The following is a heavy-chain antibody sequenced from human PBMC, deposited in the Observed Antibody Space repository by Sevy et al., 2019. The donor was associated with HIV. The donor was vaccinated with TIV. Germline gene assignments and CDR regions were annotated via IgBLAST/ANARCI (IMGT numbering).Heavy chain of an antibody. V-gene: IGHV3-7*03. D-gene: IGHD2-2*03. CDR1: GFTFSSYW. CDR3: VRVDIVVVPAAATYYGMDV. CDR2: IKQDGSEK. J-gene: IGHJ6*02. Sequence: GGSLRLSCAASGFTFSSYWMSWVRQAPGKGLEWVANIKQDGSEKYYVDSLKGRFTISRDNAKNSLYLQMNSRRAEETAVYYCVRVDIVVVPAAATYYGMDVWGQGTTVTVSS.